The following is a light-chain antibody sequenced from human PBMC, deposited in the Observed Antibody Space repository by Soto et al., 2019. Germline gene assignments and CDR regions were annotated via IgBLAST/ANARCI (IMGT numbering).Light chain of an antibody. CDR1: SSDVGGYNY. Sequence: QSALTQPASVSGSPGQSITISCTGTSSDVGGYNYVSWYQQHPGKAPKLMIYDVSNRPSGVSNRFSGSKSGNTASLTISGLQAEDEADYYCSSYTSSTPYVLGTVTKVTVL. J-gene: IGLJ1*01. V-gene: IGLV2-14*01. CDR3: SSYTSSTPYV. CDR2: DVS.